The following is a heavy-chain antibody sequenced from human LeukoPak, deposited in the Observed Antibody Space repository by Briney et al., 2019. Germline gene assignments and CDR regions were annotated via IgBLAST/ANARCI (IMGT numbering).Heavy chain of an antibody. CDR1: GYTFTSYG. J-gene: IGHJ3*02. V-gene: IGHV1-18*01. CDR3: ARGGYDYLWGSSPDAFDI. D-gene: IGHD3-16*01. Sequence: ASVKVSCKASGYTFTSYGITGLRQAPAQGLDGMGWISAYNGNTNYAQKVQGRVTMTTDTSTSTAYMELRSLRSDDTAVYYCARGGYDYLWGSSPDAFDIWGQGTMVSVSS. CDR2: ISAYNGNT.